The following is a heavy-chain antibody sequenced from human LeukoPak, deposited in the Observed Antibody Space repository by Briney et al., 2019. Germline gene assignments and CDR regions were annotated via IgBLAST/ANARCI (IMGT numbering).Heavy chain of an antibody. CDR2: IGASGSSA. Sequence: GGSLRLSCAASGFTFSNYAMSWVRQAPGKGLEWVSAIGASGSSAFYADSVKGRFTISRDNSRSTLYLQMNSLRAEDTAVYYCAKDQGSAVAAAFDYWGQGTLVTVSS. V-gene: IGHV3-23*01. D-gene: IGHD6-19*01. CDR3: AKDQGSAVAAAFDY. CDR1: GFTFSNYA. J-gene: IGHJ4*02.